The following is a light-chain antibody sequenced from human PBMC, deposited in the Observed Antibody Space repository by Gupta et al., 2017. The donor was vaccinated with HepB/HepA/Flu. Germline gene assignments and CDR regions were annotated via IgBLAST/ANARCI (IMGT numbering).Light chain of an antibody. CDR1: SSNIGSFY. V-gene: IGLV1-47*01. Sequence: QSVLTQPPSASGTPGQRVTISCSGRSSNIGSFYVHWYQQLPGTAPKLLIYRNDQRPSGVPDRFSGSKSGTSASLAISGLRSEDEADYYCAAWDDSLSGGVFGGGTKLTVL. CDR3: AAWDDSLSGGV. J-gene: IGLJ2*01. CDR2: RND.